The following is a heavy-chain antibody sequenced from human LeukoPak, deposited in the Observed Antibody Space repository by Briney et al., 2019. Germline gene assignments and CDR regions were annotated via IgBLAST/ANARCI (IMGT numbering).Heavy chain of an antibody. J-gene: IGHJ4*02. CDR3: ARGRGYVWGSYRSYFDY. Sequence: SETLSLTCAVYGGSFSGYYWSWIRQPPGKGLEWIGEINHSGSTNYNPSLKSRVTISVDTSKNQFSLKLSSVTAADTAVYYCARGRGYVWGSYRSYFDYWGQGTLVTVSS. CDR1: GGSFSGYY. CDR2: INHSGST. V-gene: IGHV4-34*01. D-gene: IGHD3-16*02.